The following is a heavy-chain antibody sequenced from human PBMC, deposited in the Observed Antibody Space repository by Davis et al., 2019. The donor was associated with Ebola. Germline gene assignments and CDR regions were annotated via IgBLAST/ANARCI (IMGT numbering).Heavy chain of an antibody. CDR3: ARRGTSSWYAGWFDP. Sequence: MPSETLSLTCTVSGGSIRRFFWSWIRHPPGTGLEWTGYIYYTGRTNYNPSLKSRVTISVDTSKNQFSLKLSSVTAADTAMYYCARRGTSSWYAGWFDPWGQGTLVTVSS. CDR2: IYYTGRT. D-gene: IGHD6-13*01. J-gene: IGHJ5*02. V-gene: IGHV4-59*08. CDR1: GGSIRRFF.